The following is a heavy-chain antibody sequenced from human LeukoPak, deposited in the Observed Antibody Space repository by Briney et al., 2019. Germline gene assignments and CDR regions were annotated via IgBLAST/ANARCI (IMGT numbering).Heavy chain of an antibody. V-gene: IGHV1-3*01. CDR2: INAGNGNT. Sequence: ASVKVSCKASGYTFTSYAMHWVRQAPGQRLEWMGWINAGNGNTKYSQKFQGRVTITRDTSASTAYMELSSLRSEDTAVYYCARSTVRWLVEGGYYFDYWGQGTLVTVSS. CDR1: GYTFTSYA. D-gene: IGHD6-19*01. J-gene: IGHJ4*02. CDR3: ARSTVRWLVEGGYYFDY.